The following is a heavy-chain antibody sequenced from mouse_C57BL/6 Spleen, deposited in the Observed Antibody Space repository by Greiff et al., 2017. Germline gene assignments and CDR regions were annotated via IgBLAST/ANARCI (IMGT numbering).Heavy chain of an antibody. Sequence: EVHLVESGAELVRPGASVKLSCTASGFNIKDDYMHWVKQRPEQGLEWIGWIDPENGDTEYASKFQGKATITADTSSNTAYLQLSSLTSEDTAVYYCTPSQATWWGQGTSVTVAS. CDR1: GFNIKDDY. J-gene: IGHJ4*01. V-gene: IGHV14-4*01. CDR2: IDPENGDT. D-gene: IGHD3-2*02. CDR3: TPSQATW.